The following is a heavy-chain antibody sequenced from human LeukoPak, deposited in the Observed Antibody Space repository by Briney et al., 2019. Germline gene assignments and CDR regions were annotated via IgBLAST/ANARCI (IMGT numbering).Heavy chain of an antibody. CDR2: IYYSGST. CDR3: AREIASCGGDCYSAHWFDP. CDR1: GGSISSYY. V-gene: IGHV4-59*01. Sequence: PSETLSLTCTVSGGSISSYYWSWIRQPPGKGLEWIGYIYYSGSTNYNPSLKSRVTISVDTSKNQFSLKLSSVTAADTAVYYCAREIASCGGDCYSAHWFDPWGQGTLVTVSS. D-gene: IGHD2-21*01. J-gene: IGHJ5*02.